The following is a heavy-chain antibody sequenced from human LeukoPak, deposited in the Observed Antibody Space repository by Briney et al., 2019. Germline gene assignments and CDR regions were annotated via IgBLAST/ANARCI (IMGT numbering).Heavy chain of an antibody. CDR2: IRRKAYGETT. J-gene: IGHJ4*02. Sequence: PGGSLRLSCTASGFIFGDYAMSWVRQAPGKGLEWVGFIRRKAYGETTEYAASVKGRFTISRDDSNSIAYLQMNSLKTEDTAVYYCTRDWSRWIQLWIFDYWGQGTLVTVSS. D-gene: IGHD5-18*01. CDR1: GFIFGDYA. V-gene: IGHV3-49*04. CDR3: TRDWSRWIQLWIFDY.